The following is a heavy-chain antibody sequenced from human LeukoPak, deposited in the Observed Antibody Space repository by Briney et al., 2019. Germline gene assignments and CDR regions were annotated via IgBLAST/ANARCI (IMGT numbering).Heavy chain of an antibody. Sequence: GSLRLSCAASGFTFSSYSMNWVRQAPGKGLEWVSSISSSSSYIYYADSEKGRFTISRDNAKNSLYLQMNSLRAEDTAVYYCARVLGGTLDQGGFDYWGQGTLVTVSS. D-gene: IGHD1-7*01. J-gene: IGHJ4*02. CDR3: ARVLGGTLDQGGFDY. CDR2: ISSSSSYI. V-gene: IGHV3-21*01. CDR1: GFTFSSYS.